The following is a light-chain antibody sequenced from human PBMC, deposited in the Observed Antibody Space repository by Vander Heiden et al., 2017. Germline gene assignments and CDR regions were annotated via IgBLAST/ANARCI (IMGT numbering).Light chain of an antibody. V-gene: IGLV3-1*01. CDR1: KLGDES. Sequence: SYELTQPPSVSVSPGQTASVTCSGDKLGDESAHWYEQKPGHAPVLVIYADRKRPTGMPERYSGSNSGNTATETRSRTLAMDEADYYWQSWDTNTMVFGGGTRLTVL. CDR3: QSWDTNTMV. CDR2: ADR. J-gene: IGLJ2*01.